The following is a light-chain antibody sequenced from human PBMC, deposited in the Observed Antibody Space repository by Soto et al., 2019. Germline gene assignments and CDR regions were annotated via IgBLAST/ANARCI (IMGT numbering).Light chain of an antibody. CDR1: QSISGRY. Sequence: PGERASLSCRASQSISGRYLAWYQQKPGQAPRLLIYDASSRATGIPDRFSGSGSGTDFILTISRLVPEDFAVYYCQQYGSSPLTFGGGTKVEIK. J-gene: IGKJ4*01. V-gene: IGKV3-20*01. CDR2: DAS. CDR3: QQYGSSPLT.